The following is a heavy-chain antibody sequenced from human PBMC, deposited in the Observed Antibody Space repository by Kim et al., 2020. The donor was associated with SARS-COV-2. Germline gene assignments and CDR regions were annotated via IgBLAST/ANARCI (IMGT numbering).Heavy chain of an antibody. Sequence: GGSLRLSCAASGFTFSNYGMHWVRQAPGKGLEWVAVIWNDGSNKYFADSVRGRFTISRDNSKNTLYLQMNSLRAEDTALYFCAKDIGTSWYPLGDWGQGTLVTVSS. V-gene: IGHV3-33*06. J-gene: IGHJ4*02. CDR3: AKDIGTSWYPLGD. D-gene: IGHD6-13*01. CDR1: GFTFSNYG. CDR2: IWNDGSNK.